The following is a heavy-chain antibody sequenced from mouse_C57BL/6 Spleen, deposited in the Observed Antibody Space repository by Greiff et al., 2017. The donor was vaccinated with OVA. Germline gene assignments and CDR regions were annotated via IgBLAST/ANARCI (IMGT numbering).Heavy chain of an antibody. CDR2: IDPSDSYT. CDR3: ARRDYSNYVDY. D-gene: IGHD2-5*01. V-gene: IGHV1-69*01. Sequence: VQLQQPGAELVMPGASVKLSCKASGYTFTSYWMHWVKQRPGQGLEWIGEIDPSDSYTNYNQKFKGKSTLTVDKSSSTAYMQLSSLTSEDSAVYYCARRDYSNYVDYWGQGTLVTVSA. J-gene: IGHJ3*01. CDR1: GYTFTSYW.